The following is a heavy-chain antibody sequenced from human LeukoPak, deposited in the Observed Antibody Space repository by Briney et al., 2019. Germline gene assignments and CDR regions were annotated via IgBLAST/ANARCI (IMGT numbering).Heavy chain of an antibody. CDR1: DVTFSSDEM. V-gene: IGHV4-4*02. CDR2: ISHSGST. Sequence: GSLRLSCAASDVTFSSDEMNWVRQPPGKGLEWIGEISHSGSTNYNPSLKSRLTISVDKSKNQFSLSLSSVTAADTAVYYCARDAWTTVVTPLILWGQGTLVTVSS. CDR3: ARDAWTTVVTPLIL. J-gene: IGHJ4*02. D-gene: IGHD4-23*01.